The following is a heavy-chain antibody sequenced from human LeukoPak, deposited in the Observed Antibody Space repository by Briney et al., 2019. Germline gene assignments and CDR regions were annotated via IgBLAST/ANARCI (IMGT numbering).Heavy chain of an antibody. CDR1: GGSFSGYY. D-gene: IGHD3-10*01. J-gene: IGHJ4*02. V-gene: IGHV4-34*01. CDR2: INHSGST. Sequence: SETLSLTCAVYGGSFSGYYWSWVRQPPGKGLEWIGEINHSGSTNYNPSLKSRVTISVDTSKNQFSLKLSSVTAADTAVYYCARGIGGPSAYWGQGALVTVSS. CDR3: ARGIGGPSAY.